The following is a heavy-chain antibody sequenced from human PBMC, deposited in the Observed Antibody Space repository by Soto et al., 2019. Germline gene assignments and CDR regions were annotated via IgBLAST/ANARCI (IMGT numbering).Heavy chain of an antibody. J-gene: IGHJ4*02. CDR3: ARAALSSPMTTEYYFDY. CDR2: IIPIFGTA. CDR1: GGTFSSYA. V-gene: IGHV1-69*13. D-gene: IGHD4-17*01. Sequence: SVKVSCKASGGTFSSYAISWVRQAPGQGLEWMGGIIPIFGTANYAQKFQGRVTITADESTSTAYMELSSLRSEDTAVYYCARAALSSPMTTEYYFDYWGQGTLVTVSS.